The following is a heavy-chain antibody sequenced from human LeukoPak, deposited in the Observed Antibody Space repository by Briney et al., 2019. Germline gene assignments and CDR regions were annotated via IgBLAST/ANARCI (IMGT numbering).Heavy chain of an antibody. D-gene: IGHD3-22*01. CDR3: ARGPIAYYDSSGYYP. CDR2: INHSGST. J-gene: IGHJ5*02. CDR1: GGSFSGYY. V-gene: IGHV4-34*01. Sequence: TPSETLSLTSAVYGGSFSGYYWSWIRQPPGKGLEWIGEINHSGSTNYNPSLKSRVTISVDTSKNQFSLKLSSVTAADTAVYYCARGPIAYYDSSGYYPWGQGTLVTVSS.